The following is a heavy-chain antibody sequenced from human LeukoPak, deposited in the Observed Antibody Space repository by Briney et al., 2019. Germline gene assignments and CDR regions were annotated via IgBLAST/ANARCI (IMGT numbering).Heavy chain of an antibody. D-gene: IGHD5-18*01. CDR3: ARHTTMVHFDY. Sequence: RTSETLSLTCAVYGGSFSGYYWSWIRQPPGKGLEWIGEINHSGSTNYNPSLKSRVTISVDTSKNQFSLKLSSVTAADTAVYYCARHTTMVHFDYWGQGTLVTVSS. CDR1: GGSFSGYY. V-gene: IGHV4-34*01. CDR2: INHSGST. J-gene: IGHJ4*02.